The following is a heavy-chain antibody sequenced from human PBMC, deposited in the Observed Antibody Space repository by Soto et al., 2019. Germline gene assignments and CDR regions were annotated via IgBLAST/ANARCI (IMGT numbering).Heavy chain of an antibody. D-gene: IGHD4-4*01. CDR1: GGSVSRDSKF. V-gene: IGHV4-61*01. J-gene: IGHJ4*02. CDR2: IYYSGPS. CDR3: ARGYSHYAH. Sequence: PSETLSLTCTVSGGSVSRDSKFWSWIRQNPGKGLEWIGYIYYSGPSRYNPSLESRVTISIDSSKNQVSLTLTSVTAADTAVYYCARGYSHYAHLGRGTLVTFSS.